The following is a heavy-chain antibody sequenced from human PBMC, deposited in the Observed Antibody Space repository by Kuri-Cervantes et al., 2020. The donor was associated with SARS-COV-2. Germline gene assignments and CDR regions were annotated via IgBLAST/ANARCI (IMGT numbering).Heavy chain of an antibody. CDR2: ISYDGRKI. CDR3: ARELSPGGSHLDY. V-gene: IGHV3-30*03. J-gene: IGHJ4*02. D-gene: IGHD3-16*01. CDR1: GFTLSSYA. Sequence: GGSLRLSCEASGFTLSSYAMHWVRQAPGKGLEWVALISYDGRKINYSESVKGRFTISRDNSQSALYLQMDSLTPEDAALYYCARELSPGGSHLDYWGQGTLVTVSS.